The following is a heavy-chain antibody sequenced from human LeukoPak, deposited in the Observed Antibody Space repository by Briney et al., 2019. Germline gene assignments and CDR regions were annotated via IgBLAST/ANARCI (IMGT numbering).Heavy chain of an antibody. V-gene: IGHV3-53*01. J-gene: IGHJ5*02. Sequence: GGSLRLSCAASGFTVSSNYMSWVRQAPGRGLEWVSVIYSGGSTYYADSVKGRFTISRDISRNTLSLQMNSLRAEDTAVYYCATFSYAGNAGGSVGPWGQGTLVTVSS. D-gene: IGHD4-23*01. CDR3: ATFSYAGNAGGSVGP. CDR2: IYSGGST. CDR1: GFTVSSNY.